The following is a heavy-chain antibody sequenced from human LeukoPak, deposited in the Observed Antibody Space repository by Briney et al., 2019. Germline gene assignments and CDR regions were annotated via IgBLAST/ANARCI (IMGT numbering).Heavy chain of an antibody. D-gene: IGHD6-19*01. CDR1: GFTVSSNY. Sequence: SGGSLRLSCAASGFTVSSNYMSWVRQAPGKGLEWVSAISGSGGSTYYADSVKGRFTISRDNSKNTLYLQMNSLRAEDTAVYYCAKFNFGSGWYYFDYWGQGTLVTVSS. CDR3: AKFNFGSGWYYFDY. J-gene: IGHJ4*02. V-gene: IGHV3-23*01. CDR2: ISGSGGST.